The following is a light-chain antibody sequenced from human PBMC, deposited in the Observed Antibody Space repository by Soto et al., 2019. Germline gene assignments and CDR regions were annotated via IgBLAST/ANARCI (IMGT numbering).Light chain of an antibody. Sequence: EIVMTQSPATLSVSPGERATLSCRASQSVSSNLAWYQQKPGQAPRLLIYGASTRATGIPARFSGSGSGTEFTLTISSLQSEDFAVYYCQPYNNWPPGTFGPGTKLEIK. CDR3: QPYNNWPPGT. V-gene: IGKV3-15*01. CDR2: GAS. CDR1: QSVSSN. J-gene: IGKJ2*01.